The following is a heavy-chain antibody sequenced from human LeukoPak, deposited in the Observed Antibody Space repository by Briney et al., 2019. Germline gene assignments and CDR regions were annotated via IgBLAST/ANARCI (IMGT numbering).Heavy chain of an antibody. CDR2: IYYSGST. CDR3: ARLYGDHGAFDF. J-gene: IGHJ3*01. V-gene: IGHV4-59*08. CDR1: GGSISSYY. Sequence: PSETLSLTCTVSGGSISSYYWSWIRQPPGKGLEWIGYIYYSGSTNYNPSLKSRVTISVDTSKNQFSLKLSSVTAADTAVYYCARLYGDHGAFDFWGQGTMVTVSS. D-gene: IGHD4-17*01.